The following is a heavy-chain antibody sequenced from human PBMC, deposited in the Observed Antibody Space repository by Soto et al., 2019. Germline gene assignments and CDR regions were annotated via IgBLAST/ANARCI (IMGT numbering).Heavy chain of an antibody. Sequence: EVQLVESGGGLVQPGGSLRLSCAASGFTVSSNSMSWVRQAPGKGLEWVSVIYSGGSTYYADSVKGRFTISRDNSKNTLYLQMNSLRAEDTAVYYCARAWSATVTTPFDYWGQGTLVTVSS. CDR3: ARAWSATVTTPFDY. J-gene: IGHJ4*02. CDR2: IYSGGST. V-gene: IGHV3-66*01. D-gene: IGHD4-17*01. CDR1: GFTVSSNS.